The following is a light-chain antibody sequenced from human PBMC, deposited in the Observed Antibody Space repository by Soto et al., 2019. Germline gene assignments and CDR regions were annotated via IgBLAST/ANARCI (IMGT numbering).Light chain of an antibody. CDR1: QSISSW. V-gene: IGKV1-5*03. CDR2: KAS. Sequence: DIQMTQSPSTLCASVGDRVTITCRASQSISSWLAWYQQKPGKAPKLLIYKASSLQSGVPSRFSGSGSGTEFTLTISSLQPDDFATYYCQQYNTYPETFGQGTKGEIK. J-gene: IGKJ1*01. CDR3: QQYNTYPET.